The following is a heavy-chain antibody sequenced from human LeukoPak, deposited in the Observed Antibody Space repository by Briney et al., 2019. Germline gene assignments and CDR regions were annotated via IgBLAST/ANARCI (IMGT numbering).Heavy chain of an antibody. J-gene: IGHJ4*02. CDR1: GFTVSSCS. CDR3: ARDGVDYSFEY. CDR2: IYSGGST. Sequence: GGSLRLSCAASGFTVSSCSMSWVRQAPGKGLEWVSVIYSGGSTYYTDSVKGRFTISTDTSKNSLYIQLNRMRAENTAVYYCARDGVDYSFEYSGQGTLVTVSS. V-gene: IGHV3-53*01. D-gene: IGHD4-11*01.